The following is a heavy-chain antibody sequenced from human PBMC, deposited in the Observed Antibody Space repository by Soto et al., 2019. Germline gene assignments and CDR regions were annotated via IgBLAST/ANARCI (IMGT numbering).Heavy chain of an antibody. Sequence: PSQTLSLICVISGDSVSSNSAAWNWIRQSPSRGLEWLGRTYYRSSRWDNDYAVSVKGRITINSDTSKNQFSLHLNSVGPEDMAVYYCARGGSDWYENWFDPWGQGALVTVS. CDR1: GDSVSSNSAA. CDR3: ARGGSDWYENWFDP. V-gene: IGHV6-1*01. D-gene: IGHD6-13*01. J-gene: IGHJ5*02. CDR2: TYYRSSRWDN.